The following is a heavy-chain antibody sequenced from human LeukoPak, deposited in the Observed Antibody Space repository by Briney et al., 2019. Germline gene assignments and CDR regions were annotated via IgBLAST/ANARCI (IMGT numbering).Heavy chain of an antibody. D-gene: IGHD4-11*01. CDR3: ARVSGIHSNYVV. CDR1: GGSFSGYY. CDR2: INHSGST. V-gene: IGHV4-34*01. J-gene: IGHJ4*02. Sequence: PSETLCLTCAVYGGSFSGYYWSWIRQPPGKGLEWIGEINHSGSTNYNPSLKSRVTISVDTSKNQFSLKLSSVTAADTAVYYCARVSGIHSNYVVWGQGTLVAVSS.